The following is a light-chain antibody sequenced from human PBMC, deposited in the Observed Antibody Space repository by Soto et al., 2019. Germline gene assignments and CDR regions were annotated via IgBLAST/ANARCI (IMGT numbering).Light chain of an antibody. CDR3: QQYNSYST. J-gene: IGKJ3*01. CDR2: KAS. V-gene: IGKV1-5*03. CDR1: QSISRW. Sequence: DIQMTQSPSTLSASVGDRVTITCRASQSISRWLAWYQQKPGKAPKLLIYKASRLESGVPSRSSGRGSGTEFSLTIRSLQPDELAPYSCQQYNSYSTFGPGTTVDIK.